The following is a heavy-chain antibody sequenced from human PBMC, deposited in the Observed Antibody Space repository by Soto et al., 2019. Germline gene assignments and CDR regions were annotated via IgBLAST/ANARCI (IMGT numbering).Heavy chain of an antibody. J-gene: IGHJ6*02. CDR2: IHHSGTT. V-gene: IGHV4-38-2*01. CDR1: GYSMSSGYF. CDR3: ARIMFCINDTCSPLYGMDV. D-gene: IGHD2-8*01. Sequence: SETLSLTCGVSGYSMSSGYFWGWIRQPPGKGLEWIGSIHHSGTTYYNPSLKSRVSLSVDTSKNHFSLKLTSVTAADTAVYYCARIMFCINDTCSPLYGMDVWGQGTTVTVSS.